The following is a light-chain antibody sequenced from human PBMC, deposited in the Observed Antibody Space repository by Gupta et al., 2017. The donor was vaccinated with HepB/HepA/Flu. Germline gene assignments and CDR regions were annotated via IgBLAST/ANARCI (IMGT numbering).Light chain of an antibody. CDR3: QRSNSFSLT. Sequence: DIQMTQSPSSVSASVGDSVTIPCRSNLPLCSWVAWYQQKPGKAPKLLIYGGSTLQRGVPSRCSGSGSGTDFTLTISSLQPEDCATYYCQRSNSFSLTFGGGTKVEIK. CDR1: LPLCSW. CDR2: GGS. V-gene: IGKV1-12*01. J-gene: IGKJ4*01.